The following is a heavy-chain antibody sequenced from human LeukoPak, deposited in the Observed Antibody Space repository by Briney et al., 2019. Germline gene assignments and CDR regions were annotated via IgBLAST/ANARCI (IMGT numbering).Heavy chain of an antibody. CDR3: ARDYDPSSYYDFWSGYYRYYGMDV. Sequence: PGGSLRLSCAASGFTFSSYWMHWVRQAPGKGLVWVSRINSDGSSTSYADSVKGRFTISRDNAKNTLYLQMNSLRAEDTAVYYCARDYDPSSYYDFWSGYYRYYGMDVWGQGTMVTVSS. CDR2: INSDGSST. V-gene: IGHV3-74*01. CDR1: GFTFSSYW. J-gene: IGHJ6*02. D-gene: IGHD3-3*01.